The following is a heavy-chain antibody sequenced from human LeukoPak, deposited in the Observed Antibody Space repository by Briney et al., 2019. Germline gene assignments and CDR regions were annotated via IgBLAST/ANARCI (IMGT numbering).Heavy chain of an antibody. Sequence: GRSLRLSCAAAGFTFSSYAMHWVRQAPGKGLEWVAVISYDGSNKYYADSVKGRFTISRDNSKNTLYLQMNSLRAEDTAAYYCASAFGESPAFDIWGQGTMVTVSS. CDR1: GFTFSSYA. CDR2: ISYDGSNK. J-gene: IGHJ3*02. CDR3: ASAFGESPAFDI. V-gene: IGHV3-30-3*01. D-gene: IGHD3-10*01.